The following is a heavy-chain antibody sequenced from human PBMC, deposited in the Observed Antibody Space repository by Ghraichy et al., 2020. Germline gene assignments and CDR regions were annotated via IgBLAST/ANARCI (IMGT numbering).Heavy chain of an antibody. Sequence: SETLSLTCTVSGGSISSSSYYWGWIRQPPGKGLEWIGSIYYSGSTYYNPSLKSRVTISVDTSKNQFSLKLSSVTAADTAVYYCARESFGWEPPGWGQGTLVTVSS. D-gene: IGHD1-26*01. CDR3: ARESFGWEPPG. CDR1: GGSISSSSYY. CDR2: IYYSGST. V-gene: IGHV4-39*02. J-gene: IGHJ4*02.